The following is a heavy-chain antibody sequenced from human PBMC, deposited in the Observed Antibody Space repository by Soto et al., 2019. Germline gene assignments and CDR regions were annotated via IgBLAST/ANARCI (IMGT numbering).Heavy chain of an antibody. Sequence: SVKVSCKASGGTFSSYAISWVRQAPGQGLEWMGGIIPIFGTTNYAQKFQGRVTITADRSTSTAYMGLSSLRSEDTAVYYCARDMVTAGYYYYYGMDVWGQGTTVTVSS. CDR3: ARDMVTAGYYYYYGMDV. D-gene: IGHD2-21*02. CDR1: GGTFSSYA. CDR2: IIPIFGTT. V-gene: IGHV1-69*06. J-gene: IGHJ6*02.